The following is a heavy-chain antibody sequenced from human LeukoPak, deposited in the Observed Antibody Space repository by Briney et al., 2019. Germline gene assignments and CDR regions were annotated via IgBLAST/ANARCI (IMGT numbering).Heavy chain of an antibody. J-gene: IGHJ4*02. CDR2: ISGSGGST. D-gene: IGHD2-15*01. CDR1: GFTFSSYA. CDR3: ARDYVGYCSGGSCYSSFIFDY. Sequence: PGGSLRLSCAASGFTFSSYAMCWVRQAPGKGLEWVSAISGSGGSTYYADSVKGRFTISRDNSKNTLYLQMNSLRAEDTAVYYCARDYVGYCSGGSCYSSFIFDYWGQGTLVTVSS. V-gene: IGHV3-23*01.